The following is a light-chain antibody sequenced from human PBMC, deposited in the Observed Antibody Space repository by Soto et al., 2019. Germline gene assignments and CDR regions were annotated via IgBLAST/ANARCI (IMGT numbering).Light chain of an antibody. V-gene: IGKV1-5*01. J-gene: IGKJ1*01. CDR1: QRISSR. CDR3: QQYDSYPWT. CDR2: DGS. Sequence: DIQMTQSPSTLCAFVGDRVTITCRASQRISSRLAWYQQKPGKAPKFLIYDGSTLESGVPARFSGSGSGTEFTLTISSLQPDDFGTYFCQQYDSYPWTFGQGAKVDI.